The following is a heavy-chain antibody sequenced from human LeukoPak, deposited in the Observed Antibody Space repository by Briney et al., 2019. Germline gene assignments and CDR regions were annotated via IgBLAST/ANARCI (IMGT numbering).Heavy chain of an antibody. V-gene: IGHV4-39*01. J-gene: IGHJ4*02. D-gene: IGHD5-18*01. CDR2: IYYSGST. CDR1: GGSISSSSYY. CDR3: ARLRSYGYVDY. Sequence: SETLSLTCTVSGGSISSSSYYWGWIRQPPGKGPEWIGSIYYSGSTYYNPSLKSRVTISVDTSKNQFSLKLSSVTAADTAVYYCARLRSYGYVDYWGQGTLVTVSS.